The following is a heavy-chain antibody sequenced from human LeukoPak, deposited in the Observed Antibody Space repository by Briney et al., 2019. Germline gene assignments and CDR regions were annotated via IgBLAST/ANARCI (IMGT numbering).Heavy chain of an antibody. Sequence: HGESLKISCKGSEYSFTSYWIGWVRQMPGKGLEWMGVIYPGDSDTRYSPSFQGQVTISADKPINTAYLQWGSLKASDTAMYYCARRDCSNTSCYGYYFDYWGQGTLVTVSS. CDR2: IYPGDSDT. CDR1: EYSFTSYW. J-gene: IGHJ4*02. CDR3: ARRDCSNTSCYGYYFDY. V-gene: IGHV5-51*01. D-gene: IGHD2-2*01.